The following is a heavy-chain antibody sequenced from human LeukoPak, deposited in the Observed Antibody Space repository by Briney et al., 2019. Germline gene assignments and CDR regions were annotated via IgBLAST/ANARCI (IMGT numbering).Heavy chain of an antibody. D-gene: IGHD5-18*01. CDR1: GGSFSGYY. J-gene: IGHJ6*02. V-gene: IGHV4-34*01. CDR2: INHSGST. CDR3: ARVGIRLYYYYGMDV. Sequence: PSETLSLTCAVYGGSFSGYYWSWIRQPPGKGLEWIGEINHSGSTNYNPSLKSRVTISVDTSKNQFSLKLSSVTAADTAVYYCARVGIRLYYYYGMDVWGQGTTVTVSS.